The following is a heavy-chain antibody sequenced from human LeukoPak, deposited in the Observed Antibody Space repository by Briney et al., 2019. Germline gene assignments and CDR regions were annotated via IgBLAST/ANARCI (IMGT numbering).Heavy chain of an antibody. Sequence: VSVKVSCKVSGYTLTELSMHWVRQAPGKGLEWMGGFDPEDGETIYAQKFQGRVTMTEDTSTDTAYMELSSLRSEDTAVYYCATGITIFGVVTKLTTYYYGMDVWGQGTTVTVSS. CDR1: GYTLTELS. V-gene: IGHV1-24*01. CDR2: FDPEDGET. J-gene: IGHJ6*02. CDR3: ATGITIFGVVTKLTTYYYGMDV. D-gene: IGHD3-3*01.